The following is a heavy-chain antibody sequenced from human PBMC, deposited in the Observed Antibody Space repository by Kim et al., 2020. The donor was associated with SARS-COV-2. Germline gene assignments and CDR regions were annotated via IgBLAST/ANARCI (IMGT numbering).Heavy chain of an antibody. CDR1: GFTFSSYA. V-gene: IGHV3-30*04. CDR2: ISYDGSNK. CDR3: ARVASSIYYYYGMDV. J-gene: IGHJ6*02. Sequence: GGSLRLSCAASGFTFSSYAMHWVRQAPGMGLEWVAVISYDGSNKYYADSVKGRFTISRDNSKNTLYLQMNSLRAEDTAVYYCARVASSIYYYYGMDVWG.